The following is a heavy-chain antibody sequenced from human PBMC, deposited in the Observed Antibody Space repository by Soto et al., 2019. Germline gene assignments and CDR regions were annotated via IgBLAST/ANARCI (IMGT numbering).Heavy chain of an antibody. Sequence: EVQLVESGGGLVQPGRSLRLSCAASGFTFDDYAMHWVRQAPGKGLEWVSGISWNSGSIGYADSVKGRFTISRDNAKNSLYLQMNSLRAEDTALYYCAKALYSGYDVRVFDYWGQGTLVTVSS. CDR2: ISWNSGSI. CDR3: AKALYSGYDVRVFDY. V-gene: IGHV3-9*01. J-gene: IGHJ4*02. D-gene: IGHD5-12*01. CDR1: GFTFDDYA.